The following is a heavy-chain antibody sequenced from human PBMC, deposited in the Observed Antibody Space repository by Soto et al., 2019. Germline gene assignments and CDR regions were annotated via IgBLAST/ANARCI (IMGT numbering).Heavy chain of an antibody. Sequence: ASVKVSCKASGYTFTSYDINWVRQATGQGLEWMGWMNPNSGNTGYAQKFQGRVTMTRNTSISTAYMELSSLRSDDTAVYYCARDRGGLGLTMIVVVIRPSDAFDIWGQGTMVTVSS. D-gene: IGHD3-22*01. CDR3: ARDRGGLGLTMIVVVIRPSDAFDI. V-gene: IGHV1-8*01. CDR2: MNPNSGNT. CDR1: GYTFTSYD. J-gene: IGHJ3*02.